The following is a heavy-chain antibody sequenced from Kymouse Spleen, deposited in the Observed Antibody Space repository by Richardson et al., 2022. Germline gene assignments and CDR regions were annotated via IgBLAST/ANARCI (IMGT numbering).Heavy chain of an antibody. D-gene: IGHD5-18,IGHD3-10*01,IGHD5-18*01. CDR2: INHSGST. CDR1: GGSFSGYY. Sequence: QVQLQQWGAGLLKPSETLSLTCAVYGGSFSGYYWSWIRQPPGKGLEWIGEINHSGSTNYNPSLKSRVTISVDTSKNQFSLKLSSVTAADTAVYYCARGLYGWFDPWGQGTLVTVSS. V-gene: IGHV4-34*01. CDR3: ARGLYGWFDP. J-gene: IGHJ5*02.